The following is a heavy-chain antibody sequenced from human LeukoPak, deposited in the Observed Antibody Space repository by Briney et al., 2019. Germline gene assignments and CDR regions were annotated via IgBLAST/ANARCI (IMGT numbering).Heavy chain of an antibody. D-gene: IGHD6-13*01. CDR3: ARDDLGIAAAGTGGYFDY. V-gene: IGHV1-46*01. CDR2: INPSGGST. Sequence: ASVKVSCKASGYTFTSYYMHWVRQAPGQGLEWMGIINPSGGSTSYAQKFQGRVTMTRDTSTSTVYMELSSLRSADTAVYYCARDDLGIAAAGTGGYFDYWGQGTLVTVSS. CDR1: GYTFTSYY. J-gene: IGHJ4*02.